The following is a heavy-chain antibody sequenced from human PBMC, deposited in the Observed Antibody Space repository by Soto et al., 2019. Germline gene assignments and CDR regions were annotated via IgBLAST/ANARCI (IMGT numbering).Heavy chain of an antibody. V-gene: IGHV1-8*01. D-gene: IGHD2-2*01. CDR2: MNPNSGNT. CDR1: GYTFTSYD. CDR3: ARGRTRYCSSTSCWKNWFDP. J-gene: IGHJ5*02. Sequence: ASVKVSCKASGYTFTSYDINWVRQATGQGLEWMGWMNPNSGNTGYAQKFQGRVTMTRNTSISTAYMDLSSLRSEDTAVYYCARGRTRYCSSTSCWKNWFDPWGQGTLVTVSS.